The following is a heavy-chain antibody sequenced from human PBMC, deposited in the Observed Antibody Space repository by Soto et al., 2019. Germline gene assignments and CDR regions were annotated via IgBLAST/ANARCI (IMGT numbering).Heavy chain of an antibody. CDR3: AQAISRERQIDY. D-gene: IGHD1-26*01. Sequence: EVQLLESGGGLVQPGGSLRLSCAASGFTFSNYAMGWVRQAPGKGLEWVSTISSTADGTDYADSVKGRFTISRDKSKNTLYLQMNGLRAEDTAVYYCAQAISRERQIDYWGQGTLVTVSS. CDR1: GFTFSNYA. J-gene: IGHJ4*02. V-gene: IGHV3-23*01. CDR2: ISSTADGT.